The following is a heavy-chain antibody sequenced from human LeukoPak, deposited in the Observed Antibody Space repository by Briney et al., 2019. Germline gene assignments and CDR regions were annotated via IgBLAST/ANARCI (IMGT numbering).Heavy chain of an antibody. V-gene: IGHV4-39*07. Sequence: SETLSLTCTVSGGSISSSSYYWGWIRQPPGKGLEWTGSIYYSGSTYYNPSLKSRVTISVDTSKNQFSLKLSSVTAADTAVYYCARDLENWFDPWGQGTLVTVSS. CDR1: GGSISSSSYY. CDR2: IYYSGST. CDR3: ARDLENWFDP. D-gene: IGHD5-24*01. J-gene: IGHJ5*02.